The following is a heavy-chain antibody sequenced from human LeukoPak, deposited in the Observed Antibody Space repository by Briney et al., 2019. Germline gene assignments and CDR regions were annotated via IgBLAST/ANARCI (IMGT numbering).Heavy chain of an antibody. CDR1: GFTFRNYA. D-gene: IGHD6-6*01. J-gene: IGHJ6*03. CDR3: AKRVAYSSSSVYMDV. V-gene: IGHV3-23*01. Sequence: GGSLRLSCAASGFTFRNYAMSWVRQAPGKGLEGVSGITDSGGDTYYADSVKGQFTISRDNSKNTLYLQMNNVRDDDTAVYYCAKRVAYSSSSVYMDVWGKGTTVTASS. CDR2: ITDSGGDT.